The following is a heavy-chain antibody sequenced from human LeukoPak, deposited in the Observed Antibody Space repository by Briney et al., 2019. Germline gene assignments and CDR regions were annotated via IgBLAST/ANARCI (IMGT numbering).Heavy chain of an antibody. CDR3: ARRSGSLYDAFDI. CDR2: IYYSGST. CDR1: GGSISSSSYY. V-gene: IGHV4-39*01. D-gene: IGHD1-26*01. J-gene: IGHJ3*02. Sequence: SETLSLTCTVSGGSISSSSYYWGWIRQPPGKGLEWIGSIYYSGSTYYNPSLKSRVTISVDTSKNQFSLKLSSVTAADTAVYYCARRSGSLYDAFDIWGQGTMVTVSS.